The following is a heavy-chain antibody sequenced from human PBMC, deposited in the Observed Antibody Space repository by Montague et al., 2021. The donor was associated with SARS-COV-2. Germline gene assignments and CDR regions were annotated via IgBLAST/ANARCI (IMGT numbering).Heavy chain of an antibody. CDR3: ARGHWYGSWNYLPDY. CDR1: GFSLSVNGVG. V-gene: IGHV2-5*02. J-gene: IGHJ4*02. Sequence: PALVKPTQTLTLTCTFSGFSLSVNGVGVGWIRQPPGKALEWLAMIYWDDNPHYSPSLKSRLIITKDTSKNQVVLTMTNMDPVDTATYYCARGHWYGSWNYLPDYWGQGTLVTVSS. CDR2: IYWDDNP. D-gene: IGHD3-10*01.